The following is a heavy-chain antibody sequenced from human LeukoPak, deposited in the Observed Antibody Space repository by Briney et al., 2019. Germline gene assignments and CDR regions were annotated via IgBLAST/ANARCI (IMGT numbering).Heavy chain of an antibody. CDR3: ARFRTPAGKNSGYYMDV. Sequence: PGGSLRLSCVASGFSLSSFSMSWVRQAPGKGLEWVSAISSRSDYIYYADSLKGRFTTSRDNAQNSLSLQMNSLRAEDTAVYFCARFRTPAGKNSGYYMDVWGKGTTVTVSS. CDR1: GFSLSSFS. V-gene: IGHV3-21*01. D-gene: IGHD2-2*01. CDR2: ISSRSDYI. J-gene: IGHJ6*03.